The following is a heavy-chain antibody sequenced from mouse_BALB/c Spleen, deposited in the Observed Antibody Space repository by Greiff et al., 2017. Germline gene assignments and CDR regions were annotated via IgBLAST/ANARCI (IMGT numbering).Heavy chain of an antibody. CDR2: IRNKANGYTT. J-gene: IGHJ3*01. Sequence: EVQVVESGGGLVQPGGSLRLSCATSGFTFTDYYMSWVRQPPGKALEWLGFIRNKANGYTTEYSASVKGRFTISRDNSQSILYLQMNTLRAEDSATYYCARGNYGSSYWFAYWGQGTLVTVSA. D-gene: IGHD1-1*01. V-gene: IGHV7-3*02. CDR1: GFTFTDYY. CDR3: ARGNYGSSYWFAY.